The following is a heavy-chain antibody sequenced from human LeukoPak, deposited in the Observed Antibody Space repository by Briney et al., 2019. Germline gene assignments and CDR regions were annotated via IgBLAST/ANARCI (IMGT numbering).Heavy chain of an antibody. Sequence: ASVKVSCKASGYTFTSYAMHWVRQAPGQRLEWMGWINAGNGNTKYSQKFQGRVTITRDTSASTAYMELSSLRSEDTAVYYCARSRYSSGWRDHFDYWGQGTLVTVS. V-gene: IGHV1-3*01. D-gene: IGHD6-19*01. CDR3: ARSRYSSGWRDHFDY. J-gene: IGHJ4*02. CDR2: INAGNGNT. CDR1: GYTFTSYA.